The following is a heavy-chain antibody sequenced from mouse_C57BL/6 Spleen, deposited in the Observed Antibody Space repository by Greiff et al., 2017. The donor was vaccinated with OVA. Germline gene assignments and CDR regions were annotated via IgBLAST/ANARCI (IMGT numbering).Heavy chain of an antibody. V-gene: IGHV1-55*01. CDR2: IYPGSGST. CDR1: GYTFTSYW. D-gene: IGHD2-5*01. CDR3: ATKRYYSNYFDY. Sequence: QVQLQQPGAELVKPGASVKMSCKASGYTFTSYWITWVKQRPGQGLEWIGDIYPGSGSTNYNEKFKSKATLTVDTSSSTAYMQLSSLTSEDSAVYYCATKRYYSNYFDYWGQGTTLTVSS. J-gene: IGHJ2*01.